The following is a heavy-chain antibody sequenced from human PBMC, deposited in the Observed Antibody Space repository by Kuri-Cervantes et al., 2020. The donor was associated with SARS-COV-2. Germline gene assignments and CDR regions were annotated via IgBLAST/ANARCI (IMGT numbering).Heavy chain of an antibody. CDR2: ISYDERNK. D-gene: IGHD3-9*01. CDR1: GFTFSSYA. CDR3: AICIGPKMGIIFYSDYGLDV. V-gene: IGHV3-30*03. Sequence: GESLKSSSAASGFTFSSYAFHWVRQAPGKGLEWVAVISYDERNKFYADSGKSRFIISRDNSQNTLDLHLNSLRSDDTALYYCAICIGPKMGIIFYSDYGLDVWGQGTTVTVSS. J-gene: IGHJ6*02.